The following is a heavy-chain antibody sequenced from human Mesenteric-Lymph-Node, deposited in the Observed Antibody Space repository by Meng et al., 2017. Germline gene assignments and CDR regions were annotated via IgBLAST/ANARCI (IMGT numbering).Heavy chain of an antibody. D-gene: IGHD6-13*01. Sequence: SETLSLTCAVYGGSFSGYYWSWIRQPPGKGLEWIGEISHSGRTKYKPSLQSRVTISIDMSKNQFYLKLSSVTAADTAIYYCARDHGDTSSWYWFDPWGQGTPVTVSS. V-gene: IGHV4-34*01. J-gene: IGHJ5*02. CDR2: ISHSGRT. CDR3: ARDHGDTSSWYWFDP. CDR1: GGSFSGYY.